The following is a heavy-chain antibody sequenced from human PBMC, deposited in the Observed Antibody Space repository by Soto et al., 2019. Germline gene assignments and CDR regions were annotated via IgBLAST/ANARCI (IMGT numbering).Heavy chain of an antibody. CDR3: SRSDLTARYYFVD. V-gene: IGHV1-69*13. CDR2: IIPIFGTA. J-gene: IGHJ4*02. CDR1: GGTFSRYA. Sequence: SVKVSCKASGGTFSRYAISWVRQAPGQGLEWMGGIIPIFGTANYAQKFQGRVTITADESTSTAYMELSSLRSEDTAVYYFSRSDLTARYYFVDWGQGTLVNVFS. D-gene: IGHD6-6*01.